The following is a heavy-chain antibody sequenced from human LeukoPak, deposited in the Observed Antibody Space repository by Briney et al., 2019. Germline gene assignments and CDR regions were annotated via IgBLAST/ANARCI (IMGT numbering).Heavy chain of an antibody. Sequence: PSETLSLTCTVSGGSISSYYWSWIRQPPGKGLEWIGYIYYSGSTNYNPSLKSRVTISVDTSKNQFSLKLSSVTAADTAVYYCARLQNSSGYYGGLDYWGQGTLVTVSS. V-gene: IGHV4-59*01. D-gene: IGHD3-22*01. CDR2: IYYSGST. CDR3: ARLQNSSGYYGGLDY. J-gene: IGHJ4*02. CDR1: GGSISSYY.